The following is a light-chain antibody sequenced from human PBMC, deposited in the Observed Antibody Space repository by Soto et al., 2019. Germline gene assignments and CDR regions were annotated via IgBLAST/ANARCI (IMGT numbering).Light chain of an antibody. CDR2: GDY. CDR3: AAWDDSLNGPL. CDR1: SSDIGSNT. Sequence: QSVLTQPPSASGTPGQRVTISCSGSSSDIGSNTVNWYQQLPGTAPKVLVYGDYQRPSGVPDRFSGSKSGTSASLAISGLQSEDEADDYCAAWDDSLNGPLFGGGTKLTVL. V-gene: IGLV1-44*01. J-gene: IGLJ2*01.